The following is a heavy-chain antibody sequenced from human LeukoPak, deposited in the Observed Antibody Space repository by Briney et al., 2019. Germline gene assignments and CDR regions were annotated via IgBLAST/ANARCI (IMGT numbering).Heavy chain of an antibody. CDR3: ARRGVLLWFGTRWAYFDY. D-gene: IGHD3-10*01. CDR1: GGSFSGYY. Sequence: SETLSLTCAVYGGSFSGYYWSWIRQPPGKGVEWIGEINHSGSTNYNPSLKSRVTISVDTSKNQFSLKLSSVTAADTAVYYCARRGVLLWFGTRWAYFDYWGQGTLVTVSS. J-gene: IGHJ4*02. V-gene: IGHV4-34*01. CDR2: INHSGST.